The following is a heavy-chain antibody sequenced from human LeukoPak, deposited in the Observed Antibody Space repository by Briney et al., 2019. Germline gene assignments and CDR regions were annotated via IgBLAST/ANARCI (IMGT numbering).Heavy chain of an antibody. CDR1: GYTFTGYY. V-gene: IGHV1-2*02. CDR3: ATSGYSDYGYFDY. Sequence: ASVKVSCKASGYTFTGYYMHWVRQAPGQGLEWMGWINPNSGGTNYAQKFQGRVIMTRDTSISAAYMELNRLRSDDTAMYYCATSGYSDYGYFDYWGQGTLVTVSS. D-gene: IGHD5-12*01. CDR2: INPNSGGT. J-gene: IGHJ4*02.